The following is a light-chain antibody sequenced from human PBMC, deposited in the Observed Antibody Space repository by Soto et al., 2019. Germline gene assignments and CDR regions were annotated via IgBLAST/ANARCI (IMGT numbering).Light chain of an antibody. CDR3: QQSYNTPLT. CDR2: AAS. Sequence: IRLTLSPSLMSASVGDRVTITCRASQSVSSYLDWYQQKPGKAPKLLIYAASSLQSGIPARFSGSGSGTDFTLTISSLQPEDFAAYYCQQSYNTPLTFGGGTKVDIK. J-gene: IGKJ4*01. CDR1: QSVSSY. V-gene: IGKV1-39*01.